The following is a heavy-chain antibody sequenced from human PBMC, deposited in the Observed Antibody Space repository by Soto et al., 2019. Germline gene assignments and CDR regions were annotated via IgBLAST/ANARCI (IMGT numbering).Heavy chain of an antibody. CDR2: IYPSDSNT. CDR1: GYTFIRYY. J-gene: IGHJ4*02. V-gene: IGHV5-51*01. D-gene: IGHD3-10*01. Sequence: PGESLKISCKTSGYTFIRYYIAWVRQMPGKGLEWMGTIYPSDSNTTYSPSFQGQVIISADKSISTAYLEWRSLKASDTAIYYCARHSGHYAHGHWGQGTLVTVSS. CDR3: ARHSGHYAHGH.